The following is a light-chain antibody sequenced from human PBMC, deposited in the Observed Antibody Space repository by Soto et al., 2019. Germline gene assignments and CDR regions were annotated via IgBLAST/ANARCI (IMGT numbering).Light chain of an antibody. J-gene: IGKJ4*01. CDR1: QSVTRY. CDR2: DAS. V-gene: IGKV3-11*01. Sequence: EIVLTQSPATLSLSPGERATLSCRASQSVTRYLAWYQQKPGQAPRLLIYDASKMATGVPARFSGSGSGTDFTLTIGSLEPEDFADYYCQQRSDWPPLFGGGTKVEIK. CDR3: QQRSDWPPL.